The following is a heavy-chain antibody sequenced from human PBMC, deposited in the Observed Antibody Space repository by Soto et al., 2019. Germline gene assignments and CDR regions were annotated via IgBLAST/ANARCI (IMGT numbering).Heavy chain of an antibody. V-gene: IGHV4-39*01. CDR3: ARQRTTVVTQAYFDH. Sequence: SETLSLTCIVSGESISSSSYYWGWIRQPPGKGLEWIGSIYYSGRTYYNPSFKSRVTISIDTSKNQFSLKLSSVTATDTAVYYCARQRTTVVTQAYFDHWCQGALVTVSS. D-gene: IGHD2-21*02. CDR2: IYYSGRT. CDR1: GESISSSSYY. J-gene: IGHJ4*02.